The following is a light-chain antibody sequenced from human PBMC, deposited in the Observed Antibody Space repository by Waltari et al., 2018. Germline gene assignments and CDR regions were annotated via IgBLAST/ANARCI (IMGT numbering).Light chain of an antibody. CDR1: PSVSIY. J-gene: IGKJ4*01. Sequence: EIVFTQSQPTLSLSPRERSTLTSRASPSVSIYLAWYQQKPGQAPRLLIYDASNRATGVPARFRGSGSGTDFTLTISSLEPEDFAVYYCQPRSHWLTFGGGTKVEIK. CDR2: DAS. V-gene: IGKV3-11*01. CDR3: QPRSHWLT.